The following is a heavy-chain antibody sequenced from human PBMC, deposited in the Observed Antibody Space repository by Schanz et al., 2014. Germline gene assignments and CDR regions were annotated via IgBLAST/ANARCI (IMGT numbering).Heavy chain of an antibody. CDR2: ISYHGSER. CDR1: GFSFSDYG. Sequence: QVQLVESGGGVVQPGRSLRLSCAGSGFSFSDYGMHWVRQAPGRGLEWVAVISYHGSERYYADSLKGRFTISRDDAKNTLYLQMNRLKDEDTAVYYCARGPGGATYTHVDSWGQGTLVTVSS. D-gene: IGHD1-26*01. J-gene: IGHJ5*01. CDR3: ARGPGGATYTHVDS. V-gene: IGHV3-30*03.